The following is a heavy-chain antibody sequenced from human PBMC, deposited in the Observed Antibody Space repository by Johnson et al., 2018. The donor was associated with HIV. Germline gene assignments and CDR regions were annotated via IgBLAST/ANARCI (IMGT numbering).Heavy chain of an antibody. CDR2: IPYDGSNT. CDR3: AKDLPLVQGIIMGGVALDI. Sequence: QVQLVESGGGVVQPGRSLRLSCAASRFTFSRYGMHWVRQAPGKGLEWVAVIPYDGSNTYYADSVKGRFTISRDNSKNTVYLQMNSLRAEETAVYYCAKDLPLVQGIIMGGVALDIWGQGTMVTVSS. CDR1: RFTFSRYG. V-gene: IGHV3-30*18. D-gene: IGHD3-10*01. J-gene: IGHJ3*02.